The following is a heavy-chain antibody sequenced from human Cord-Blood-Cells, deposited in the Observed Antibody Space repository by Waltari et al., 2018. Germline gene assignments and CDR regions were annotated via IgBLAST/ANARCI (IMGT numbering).Heavy chain of an antibody. J-gene: IGHJ4*02. V-gene: IGHV3-21*01. CDR1: GFTFSSDN. CDR2: ISSSSSYI. CDR3: ARDRDSSSWFDY. D-gene: IGHD6-13*01. Sequence: EVQLVESGGGLVKPVGSLRLSWSASGFTFSSDNMNWVRQAPGKGLEWVSSISSSSSYIYYADSVKGRFTISRDNAKNSLYLQMNSLRAEDTAVYYCARDRDSSSWFDYWGQGTLVTVSS.